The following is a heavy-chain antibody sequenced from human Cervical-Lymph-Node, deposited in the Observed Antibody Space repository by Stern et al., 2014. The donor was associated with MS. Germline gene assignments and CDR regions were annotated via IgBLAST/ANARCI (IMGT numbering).Heavy chain of an antibody. Sequence: VQLVESGGAVVKPGRSLRLSCAASGFTFSSYGMHWVRQAPGKGLEWVTVISDDGNHKYYAASVKGRFTIARDNSKNTLHLQMNSVTPDDTAIYYCARDYEDTSMLFDHWGQGTLVTVSS. CDR2: ISDDGNHK. CDR1: GFTFSSYG. J-gene: IGHJ4*02. CDR3: ARDYEDTSMLFDH. V-gene: IGHV3-30*03. D-gene: IGHD2-8*01.